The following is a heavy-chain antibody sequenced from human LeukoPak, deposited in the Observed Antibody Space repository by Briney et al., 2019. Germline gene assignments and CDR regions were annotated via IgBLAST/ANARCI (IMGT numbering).Heavy chain of an antibody. CDR2: IYYSRST. V-gene: IGHV4-39*07. D-gene: IGHD4-23*01. Sequence: PSETLSLTCSVSGGSISSYSYYWGWIRQPPGKGLEWIGSIYYSRSTYYNPSLKSRVTISVDTSKNQFSLKLSSVTAADTAVYYCAREEADYGGNSVWGQGTLVTVSS. CDR3: AREEADYGGNSV. J-gene: IGHJ4*02. CDR1: GGSISSYSYY.